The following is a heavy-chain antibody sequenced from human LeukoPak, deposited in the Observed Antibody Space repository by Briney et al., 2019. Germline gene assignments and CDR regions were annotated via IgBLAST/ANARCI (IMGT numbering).Heavy chain of an antibody. CDR3: ARDDCSGGSCLYYFDY. CDR1: GYSFTSHY. Sequence: ASVKVSCKASGYSFTSHYMHWVRQAPGQGLEWLGLISPSGSSTLYAQKFQGRVTMTRDMSTTTDYMELSSLRSEDTAVYYCARDDCSGGSCLYYFDYWGQGTLVTVSS. J-gene: IGHJ4*02. CDR2: ISPSGSST. V-gene: IGHV1-46*01. D-gene: IGHD2-15*01.